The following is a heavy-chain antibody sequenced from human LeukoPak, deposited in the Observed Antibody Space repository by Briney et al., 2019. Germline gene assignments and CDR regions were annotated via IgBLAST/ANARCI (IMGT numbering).Heavy chain of an antibody. Sequence: SQTLSLTCTVSGGSISSGGYYWSWLRQHPGTGLEWVGYISYSGSTYYNPSLKSRVTISVDTSKSQFSLKLSSVTAADTAVYYCARVLFGVAIPYYFDSWGQGTLVTVSS. CDR3: ARVLFGVAIPYYFDS. CDR1: GGSISSGGYY. V-gene: IGHV4-31*03. CDR2: ISYSGST. J-gene: IGHJ4*02. D-gene: IGHD3-3*01.